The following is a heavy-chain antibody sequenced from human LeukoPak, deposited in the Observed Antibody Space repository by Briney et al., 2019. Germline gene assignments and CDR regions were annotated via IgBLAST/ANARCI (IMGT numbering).Heavy chain of an antibody. J-gene: IGHJ4*02. D-gene: IGHD3-22*01. CDR3: ARLKYYDSGGYGYYFDY. CDR1: GGSISSSTYY. CDR2: IYYSGST. Sequence: SETLSLTCTVSGGSISSSTYYWGWIRQPPGMGLEWIGNIYYSGSTYYNPSLKSRVTISIDMSKNQFSLRLSSVTAADTAVYYCARLKYYDSGGYGYYFDYWGQGTLVTVSS. V-gene: IGHV4-39*01.